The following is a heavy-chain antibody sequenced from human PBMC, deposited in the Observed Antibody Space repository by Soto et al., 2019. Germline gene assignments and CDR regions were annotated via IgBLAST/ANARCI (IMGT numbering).Heavy chain of an antibody. CDR3: ARDHPYRWIPYYYYYGMDV. V-gene: IGHV1-18*01. J-gene: IGHJ6*02. Sequence: ASVKVSCKASGYTFTSYGISWVRQAPGQGLEWMGWISAYNGNTNYAQKLQGRVTMTTDTSTSTAYMELRSLRSDDTAVYYCARDHPYRWIPYYYYYGMDVWGQGTTVTVSS. D-gene: IGHD2-2*03. CDR2: ISAYNGNT. CDR1: GYTFTSYG.